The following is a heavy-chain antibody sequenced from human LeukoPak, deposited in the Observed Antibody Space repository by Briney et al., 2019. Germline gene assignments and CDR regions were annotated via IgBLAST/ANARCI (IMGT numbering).Heavy chain of an antibody. CDR3: ARDVVRSYCSGGSCYLDY. CDR2: SYYSGST. J-gene: IGHJ4*02. CDR1: GGSISSGGYY. Sequence: SQTLSLTCTVSGGSISSGGYYWSWIRQHPGKGLEWIGYSYYSGSTYYNPSLKSRVTISVDTSKNQFSLKLSSVTAADTAVYYCARDVVRSYCSGGSCYLDYWGEGTLVTVSS. D-gene: IGHD2-15*01. V-gene: IGHV4-31*03.